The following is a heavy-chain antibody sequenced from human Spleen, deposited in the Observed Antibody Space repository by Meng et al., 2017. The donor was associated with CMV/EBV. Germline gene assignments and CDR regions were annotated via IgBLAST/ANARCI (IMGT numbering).Heavy chain of an antibody. Sequence: SETLSLTCTVSGGSVSSGSYYWSWIRQPPGKGLEWIGYIYYSGSTNYSPSLKSRVTISVDTSKNQFSLKLSSVTAADTAVYFCARGVDYYYGMDVWGQGTTVTVSS. CDR3: ARGVDYYYGMDV. CDR1: GGSVSSGSYY. D-gene: IGHD3-10*01. J-gene: IGHJ6*02. CDR2: IYYSGST. V-gene: IGHV4-61*01.